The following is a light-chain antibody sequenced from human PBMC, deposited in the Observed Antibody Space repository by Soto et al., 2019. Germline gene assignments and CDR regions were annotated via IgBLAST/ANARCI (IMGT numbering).Light chain of an antibody. CDR1: QSINSD. CDR3: ELENERPVV. J-gene: IGKJ4*01. V-gene: IGKV3D-15*01. Sequence: EIVMTQSPATLSVSPWETTRLSCRASQSINSDVAWYQQKVGQTPRLLIHGASTRATGIAARFSGSGSGTEFTFTERGVRSEALAALFIELENERPVVVGAGTKVDIK. CDR2: GAS.